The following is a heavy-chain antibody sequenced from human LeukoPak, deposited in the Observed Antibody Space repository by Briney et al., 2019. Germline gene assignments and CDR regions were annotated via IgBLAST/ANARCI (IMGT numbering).Heavy chain of an antibody. CDR2: INHSGST. V-gene: IGHV4-34*01. J-gene: IGHJ4*02. D-gene: IGHD3-10*01. CDR1: GGSFSGYY. CDR3: ARPLGVMVRTPFDY. Sequence: SETLSLTCAVYGGSFSGYYWSWIRQPPGKGLEWIGEINHSGSTNYNPSLKSRVTISVDTSKNQFPLKLSSVTAADTAVYYCARPLGVMVRTPFDYWGQGTLVTVSS.